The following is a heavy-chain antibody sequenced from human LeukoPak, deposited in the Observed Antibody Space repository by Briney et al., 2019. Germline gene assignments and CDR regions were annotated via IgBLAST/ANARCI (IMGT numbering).Heavy chain of an antibody. V-gene: IGHV5-51*01. CDR3: ARTADISTGFGSDY. CDR2: IYPGDSDT. D-gene: IGHD3-9*01. J-gene: IGHJ4*02. Sequence: GESLKISCQGSGYSFTSYWIGWVRQLPGKGLEWMGIIYPGDSDTRYSPSFQGQVIISADRSINTAYLQWSSLKASDTAMYYCARTADISTGFGSDYWSQGTLVTVSS. CDR1: GYSFTSYW.